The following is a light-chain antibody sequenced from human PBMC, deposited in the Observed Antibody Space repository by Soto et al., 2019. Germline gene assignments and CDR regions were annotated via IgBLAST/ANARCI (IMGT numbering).Light chain of an antibody. J-gene: IGKJ4*01. CDR1: QDISNR. V-gene: IGKV1-33*01. CDR3: QRYVNLVT. CDR2: DAS. Sequence: DIQMTQSPSSLSASVGDRFTITCQASQDISNRLNWYQQKRGKAPKLLINDASKLEVGVPSRFSGSGSGTDFTFTISILQPEDIAPYYFQRYVNLVTFGGGTKLEIK.